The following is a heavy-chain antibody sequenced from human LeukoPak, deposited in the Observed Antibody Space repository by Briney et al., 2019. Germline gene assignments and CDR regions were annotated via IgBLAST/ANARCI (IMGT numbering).Heavy chain of an antibody. CDR2: MSSDGINT. CDR1: GFTFRRSG. Sequence: GTSLRLSCATSGFTFRRSGVHWVRQAPGKGLEWLALMSSDGINTYYADSVKGRFTVSRDSSKDTLYLQMNSLRADDTAIYYCAKDHSGSGRAFEYWGQGTLVTVSS. CDR3: AKDHSGSGRAFEY. V-gene: IGHV3-30*04. J-gene: IGHJ4*02. D-gene: IGHD2-15*01.